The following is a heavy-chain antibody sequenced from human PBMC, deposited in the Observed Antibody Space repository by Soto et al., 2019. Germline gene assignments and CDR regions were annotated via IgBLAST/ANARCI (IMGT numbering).Heavy chain of an antibody. CDR3: ARGFGGPAANIPFSFDP. CDR1: GFTFSSYS. J-gene: IGHJ5*02. V-gene: IGHV3-48*01. Sequence: GGSLRLSCAASGFTFSSYSMNWVRQAPGKGLEWVSYISSSSSTIYYADSVKGRFTISRDNAKNSLYLQMNSLRAEDTAVYYCARGFGGPAANIPFSFDPWGQGTLVTVSS. D-gene: IGHD2-2*01. CDR2: ISSSSSTI.